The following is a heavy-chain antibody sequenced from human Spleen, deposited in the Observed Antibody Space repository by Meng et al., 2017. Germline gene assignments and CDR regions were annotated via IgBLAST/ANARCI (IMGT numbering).Heavy chain of an antibody. Sequence: GGSLRLSCKGPGYTFTNYWIGWVRQMPGKGLEWMGIIYRGDSDTRYSPSFEGQVTISVEKSINTAYLQWSSLKASDTAIYYCTSSNYGDYYNYAMDVWGQGTTVTVSS. D-gene: IGHD3-10*01. CDR3: TSSNYGDYYNYAMDV. V-gene: IGHV5-51*01. CDR1: GYTFTNYW. J-gene: IGHJ6*02. CDR2: IYRGDSDT.